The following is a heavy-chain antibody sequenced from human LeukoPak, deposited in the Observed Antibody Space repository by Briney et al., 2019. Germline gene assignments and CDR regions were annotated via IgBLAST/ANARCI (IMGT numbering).Heavy chain of an antibody. Sequence: GSLRLSCAASGFTLSTYRMNWVRQPPGQGPERVSPISSSSAHIYYADSVKGRFTISRDNAENSLYLQMNSLRAEDTAVYYCARGSEGYCSGGGCYYGMDVWGQGTTVTVSS. J-gene: IGHJ6*01. V-gene: IGHV3-21*01. CDR1: GFTLSTYR. CDR3: ARGSEGYCSGGGCYYGMDV. CDR2: ISSSSAHI. D-gene: IGHD2-15*01.